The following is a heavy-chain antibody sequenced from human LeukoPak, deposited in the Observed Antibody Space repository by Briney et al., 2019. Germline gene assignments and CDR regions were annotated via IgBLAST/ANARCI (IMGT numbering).Heavy chain of an antibody. D-gene: IGHD2-15*01. CDR1: GGSISSSSYY. CDR3: AREGWGRYCSGGSCYG. CDR2: IYYSGST. V-gene: IGHV4-39*07. Sequence: PSETLSLTCTVSGGSISSSSYYWGWIRQPPGKGLEWIGSIYYSGSTYYNPSLKSRVTISVDTSKNQFSLKLSSVTAADTAVYYCAREGWGRYCSGGSCYGWGQGTLVTVSS. J-gene: IGHJ4*02.